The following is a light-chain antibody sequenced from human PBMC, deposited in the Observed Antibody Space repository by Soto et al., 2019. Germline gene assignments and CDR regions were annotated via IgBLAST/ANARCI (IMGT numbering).Light chain of an antibody. V-gene: IGKV3-11*01. CDR1: QSVNSY. CDR3: QQYNTWPLT. CDR2: DSS. J-gene: IGKJ3*01. Sequence: EIVLTQSPATLSLSPGERASLSCRASQSVNSYLAWYQQKPGQAPRLLIYDSSNRATGIPARFSGSGSGTDFTLTISSLEPEDFAVYYCQQYNTWPLTFGPGTKVDIK.